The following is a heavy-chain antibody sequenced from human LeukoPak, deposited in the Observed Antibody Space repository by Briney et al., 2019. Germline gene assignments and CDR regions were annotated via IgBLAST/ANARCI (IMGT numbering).Heavy chain of an antibody. CDR3: ARDGRGYSYGYDAFDI. CDR1: GYTFTSYG. CDR2: ISAYNGNT. J-gene: IGHJ3*02. D-gene: IGHD5-18*01. V-gene: IGHV1-18*01. Sequence: GASVKVSCKASGYTFTSYGISWVRQAPGQGLEWMGWISAYNGNTNYAQKLQGRVTMTTDTSTSTAYMELRSLRSDDTAVYYCARDGRGYSYGYDAFDIWGQGTMVTVSS.